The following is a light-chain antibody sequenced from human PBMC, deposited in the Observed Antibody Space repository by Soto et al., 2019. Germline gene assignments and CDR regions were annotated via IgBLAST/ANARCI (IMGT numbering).Light chain of an antibody. CDR1: QSISRW. CDR2: DAS. V-gene: IGKV1-5*01. Sequence: WPASQSISRWLAWYQQKPGKAPNLLIYDASSLQSGVPSRFSGIGSGTEFTLTVLSMPPDEFATYYCEQDHMLWAIGQGTKVDIK. J-gene: IGKJ1*01. CDR3: EQDHMLWA.